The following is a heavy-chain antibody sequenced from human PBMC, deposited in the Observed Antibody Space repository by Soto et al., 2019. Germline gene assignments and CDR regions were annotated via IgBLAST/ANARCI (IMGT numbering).Heavy chain of an antibody. Sequence: GGSLRLSCTASGFTFGDYAMSWFRQAPGKGLEWVGFIRSKAYGGTTEYAASVKGRFTISRDDSKSIAYLQMNSLKTEDTAVYYCTRAPHWLATMYAADYYYYGMDVWGQGTTVTVSS. CDR3: TRAPHWLATMYAADYYYYGMDV. CDR2: IRSKAYGGTT. CDR1: GFTFGDYA. J-gene: IGHJ6*02. D-gene: IGHD5-12*01. V-gene: IGHV3-49*03.